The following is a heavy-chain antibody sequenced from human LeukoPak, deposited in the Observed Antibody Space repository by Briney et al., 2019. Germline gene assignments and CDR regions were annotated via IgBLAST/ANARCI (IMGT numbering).Heavy chain of an antibody. CDR2: ISGIGGST. D-gene: IGHD3-22*01. CDR3: AKYPRANYDSSGYYFVY. CDR1: GFTFSSYA. J-gene: IGHJ4*02. V-gene: IGHV3-23*01. Sequence: GGSLRLSCAASGFTFSSYAMSWVRQAPGKGLEWVSAISGIGGSTYYADSVKGRFTISRDNSKNTLYLQMNSLRAEDTAVYYCAKYPRANYDSSGYYFVYWGQGTLVTVSS.